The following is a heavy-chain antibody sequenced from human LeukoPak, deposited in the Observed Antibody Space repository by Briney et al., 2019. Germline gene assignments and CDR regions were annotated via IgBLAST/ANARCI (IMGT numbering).Heavy chain of an antibody. CDR2: ISKYGDRT. Sequence: PGGSLRLSCAASGFTFDDFSIHWVRQAPGKGLEWVSLISKYGDRTYYADSVEGRFTISRDNAKNSLYLQMNSLRAEDTAVYYCARGRNRGTYSDYWGQGTLVTVSS. J-gene: IGHJ4*02. CDR3: ARGRNRGTYSDY. V-gene: IGHV3-43*01. CDR1: GFTFDDFS. D-gene: IGHD3-16*01.